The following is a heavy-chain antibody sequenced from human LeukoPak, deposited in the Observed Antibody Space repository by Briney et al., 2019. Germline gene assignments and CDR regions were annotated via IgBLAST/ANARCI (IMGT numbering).Heavy chain of an antibody. CDR3: ARQVYGSDY. V-gene: IGHV4-34*01. CDR2: VNHSGYT. CDR1: GVSFSTYY. Sequence: SETLSLTCDVSGVSFSTYYWSWIRQSPEKGLEWIGEVNHSGYTNLNPSLKSRVTISVDTSKNQSSLKLSSVTAADTAVYYCARQVYGSDYWGQGTLVTVSS. J-gene: IGHJ4*02. D-gene: IGHD4-17*01.